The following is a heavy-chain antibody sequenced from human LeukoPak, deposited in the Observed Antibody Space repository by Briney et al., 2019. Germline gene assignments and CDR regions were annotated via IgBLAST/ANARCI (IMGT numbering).Heavy chain of an antibody. CDR3: ARGSRSSGWFDY. D-gene: IGHD6-19*01. Sequence: GGSLRLSCAASGFTVSSNYMSWVRHGPGRGLEWVSVIYSGGSTYYADSVKGRFTISRDNSKNTLYLQMNSLRAEDTAVYYCARGSRSSGWFDYWGQGTLVTVSS. CDR1: GFTVSSNY. CDR2: IYSGGST. V-gene: IGHV3-53*01. J-gene: IGHJ4*02.